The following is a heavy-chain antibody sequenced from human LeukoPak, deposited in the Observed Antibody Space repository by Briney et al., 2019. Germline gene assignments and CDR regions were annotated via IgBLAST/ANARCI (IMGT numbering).Heavy chain of an antibody. V-gene: IGHV4-31*03. D-gene: IGHD3-10*02. CDR2: IYYSGST. CDR1: RGSISNADYY. CDR3: ASSYYYVFDY. J-gene: IGHJ4*02. Sequence: PSETLSLTCTVSRGSISNADYYWSWIRQHPGKGLEWIGYIYYSGSTSYNPSLKSRVTISVDTSKNQFSLKLSSVTAADTAVYYCASSYYYVFDYWGQGTLVTVSS.